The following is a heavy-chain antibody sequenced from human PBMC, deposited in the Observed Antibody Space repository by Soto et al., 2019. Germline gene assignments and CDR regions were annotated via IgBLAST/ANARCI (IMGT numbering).Heavy chain of an antibody. J-gene: IGHJ6*02. CDR2: IVPMLGTP. D-gene: IGHD1-26*01. CDR3: ARNGTYSSSLSQYSGMDV. V-gene: IGHV1-69*01. Sequence: QVQLVQSGAEVKEPGSSVRVSCKASGGTFDNFIMNWVRQTPGQGLEWMGGIVPMLGTPTYAEKFKGRVTISANGSTSTMYMEVASLRAEDTAIYYCARNGTYSSSLSQYSGMDVWGQGTTVTVSS. CDR1: GGTFDNFI.